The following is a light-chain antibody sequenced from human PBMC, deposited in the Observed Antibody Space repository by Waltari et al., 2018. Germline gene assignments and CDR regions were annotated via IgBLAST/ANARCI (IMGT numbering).Light chain of an antibody. V-gene: IGKV3-20*01. CDR2: NAS. Sequence: EFVLTQSPGTLSLSPGERATLSCRASQTINSHYLAWYQQKPGQSPRLLIYNASNRAAGIPDRCTGSGSGTDFTLTISRLEPEDFAVYYCQPYGSSPRYSFGQGTKLEIK. CDR3: QPYGSSPRYS. J-gene: IGKJ2*01. CDR1: QTINSHY.